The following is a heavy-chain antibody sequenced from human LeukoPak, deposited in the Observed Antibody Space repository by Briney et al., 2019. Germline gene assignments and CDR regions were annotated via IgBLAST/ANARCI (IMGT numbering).Heavy chain of an antibody. J-gene: IGHJ4*02. CDR2: ISGDGGST. CDR3: AKDAQGWSYYYDSCGCSFDY. Sequence: GGSLRLSCAASGFTFDDYAMHWVRQAPGKGLEWVSLISGDGGSTYYADSVKGRFTISRDNSKNSLYLQMNSLRTEDTALYYCAKDAQGWSYYYDSCGCSFDYWGQGTLVTVSS. CDR1: GFTFDDYA. D-gene: IGHD3-22*01. V-gene: IGHV3-43*02.